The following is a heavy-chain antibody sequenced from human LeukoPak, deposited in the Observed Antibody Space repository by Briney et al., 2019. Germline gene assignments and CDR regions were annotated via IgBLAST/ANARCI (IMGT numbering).Heavy chain of an antibody. J-gene: IGHJ4*02. V-gene: IGHV3-21*01. CDR2: ISGSSSYI. CDR3: VSGMIEFDY. CDR1: GFTFSSYS. D-gene: IGHD3-22*01. Sequence: PGGSLRLSCAASGFTFSSYSMNWVRQAPGKGLEWVSSISGSSSYIYYADSVKGRFTISRDNAKNSLFLQMNSLRVEDTSVYYCVSGMIEFDYWGQGTRVTVSS.